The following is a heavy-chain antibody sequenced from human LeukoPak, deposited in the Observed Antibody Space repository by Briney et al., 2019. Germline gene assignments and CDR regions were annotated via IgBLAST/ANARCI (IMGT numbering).Heavy chain of an antibody. J-gene: IGHJ4*02. D-gene: IGHD4-23*01. Sequence: GGSLRLSCAASGFTFSSYSMNWGRQAPGKGLEGVASIINTISYTNYAHTLKGGFTISTDNAKNSLYLQMSSLRAEDRAVYYCARVVYAYGGNSKRGYFDDWGEGSLLTVPS. CDR2: IINTISYT. CDR3: ARVVYAYGGNSKRGYFDD. V-gene: IGHV3-21*01. CDR1: GFTFSSYS.